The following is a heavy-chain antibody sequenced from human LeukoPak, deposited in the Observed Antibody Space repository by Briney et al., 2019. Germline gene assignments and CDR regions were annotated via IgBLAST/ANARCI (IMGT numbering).Heavy chain of an antibody. V-gene: IGHV4-34*01. CDR2: INHSGST. J-gene: IGHJ6*03. D-gene: IGHD4/OR15-4a*01. CDR3: ARLGARAYYYYYYMDV. CDR1: GGSISSYY. Sequence: SETLSLTCTVSGGSISSYYWSWIRQPPGKGLEWIGEINHSGSTNYNPSLKSRVTISVDTSKNQFSLKLSSVTAADTAVYYCARLGARAYYYYYYMDVWGKGTTVTISS.